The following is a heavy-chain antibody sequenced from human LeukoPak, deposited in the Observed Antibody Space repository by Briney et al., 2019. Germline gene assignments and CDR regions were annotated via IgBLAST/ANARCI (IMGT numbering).Heavy chain of an antibody. Sequence: PGGSLRLYCAASGFTFSSYGMHWVRQAPDKGLEWVAVISYDGDNKYYPDSVKGRFTFSRDNSKNTLFLEMNSLRAEDTAVYYCAKSRYNWNDPFWLGALHVWGQGTTVTVSS. CDR3: AKSRYNWNDPFWLGALHV. CDR2: ISYDGDNK. J-gene: IGHJ6*02. CDR1: GFTFSSYG. D-gene: IGHD1-20*01. V-gene: IGHV3-30*18.